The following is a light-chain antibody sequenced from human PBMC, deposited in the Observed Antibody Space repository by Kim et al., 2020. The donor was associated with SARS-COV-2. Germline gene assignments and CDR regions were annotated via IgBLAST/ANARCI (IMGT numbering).Light chain of an antibody. J-gene: IGLJ1*01. CDR3: SSYTSSSTLNYV. CDR2: DVS. V-gene: IGLV2-14*03. Sequence: SNTISCTGTSSDVGGYNYVSWYQQHPGKAPKLMIYDVSNRPSGVSNRFSGSKSGNTASLTISGLQAEDEADYYCSSYTSSSTLNYVFGTGTKVTVL. CDR1: SSDVGGYNY.